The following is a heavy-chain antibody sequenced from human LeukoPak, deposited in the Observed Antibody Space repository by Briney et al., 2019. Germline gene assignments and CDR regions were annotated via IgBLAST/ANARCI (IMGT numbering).Heavy chain of an antibody. V-gene: IGHV2-5*02. J-gene: IGHJ3*02. D-gene: IGHD2-15*01. Sequence: SGPTLVNPTQTLTLTCTFSGFSLTTSGVGLGWIRQPPGKALGWLALIYWDDDKRYSPSLKSRLTITKDTSKNQVVLTMTNMDPVDTATYYCAHFKRWTDAFDIWGQGTMVTVSS. CDR1: GFSLTTSGVG. CDR3: AHFKRWTDAFDI. CDR2: IYWDDDK.